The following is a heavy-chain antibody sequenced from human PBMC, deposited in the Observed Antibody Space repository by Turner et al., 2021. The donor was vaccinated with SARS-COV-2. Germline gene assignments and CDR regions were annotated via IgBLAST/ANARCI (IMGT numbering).Heavy chain of an antibody. CDR3: ARDRAFGDSSGRDY. V-gene: IGHV3-33*01. CDR1: GFTFSSYG. J-gene: IGHJ4*02. Sequence: QVQLVESGGGVVQPGRSLRLSCAAFGFTFSSYGMHWVRQAPGKGLEWVAVIWFDGSNKYYADSVKGRFTISRDNSKNTLYLQMNSLRAEDTAVYYCARDRAFGDSSGRDYWGQGTLVTVSS. CDR2: IWFDGSNK. D-gene: IGHD3-22*01.